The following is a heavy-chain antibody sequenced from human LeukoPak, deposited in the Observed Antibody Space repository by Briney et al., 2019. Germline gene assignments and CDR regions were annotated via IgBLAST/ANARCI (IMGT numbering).Heavy chain of an antibody. CDR3: ARVRDGYYYYYYMDV. D-gene: IGHD5-24*01. Sequence: GGSLRLSCAAPGFTFDDYAMHWVRQAPGKGLEWVSGISWNSGSIGYADSVKGRFTISRDNAKNSLYLQMNSLRAEDTALYYCARVRDGYYYYYYMDVWGKGTTVTVSS. J-gene: IGHJ6*03. CDR1: GFTFDDYA. CDR2: ISWNSGSI. V-gene: IGHV3-9*01.